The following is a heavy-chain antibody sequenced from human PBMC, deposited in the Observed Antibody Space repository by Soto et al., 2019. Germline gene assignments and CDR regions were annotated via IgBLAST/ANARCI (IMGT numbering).Heavy chain of an antibody. CDR3: ARQDVVVPRAIPEFDP. J-gene: IGHJ5*02. CDR2: ISAYNGNT. Sequence: QVQLLQSGAEVKKPGASVKVSCKASGYTFNMYGITWVRQAPGQGLEWMGWISAYNGNTNYAQELQGRATMTTDTSTRTAYMQLRSQKSYDTAVYYCARQDVVVPRAIPEFDPWGPGTLVTVSS. D-gene: IGHD2-2*02. V-gene: IGHV1-18*04. CDR1: GYTFNMYG.